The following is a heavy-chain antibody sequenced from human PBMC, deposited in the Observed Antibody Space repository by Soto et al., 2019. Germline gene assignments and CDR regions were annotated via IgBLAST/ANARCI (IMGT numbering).Heavy chain of an antibody. CDR2: IYYSGST. CDR1: GGSVSSGSYY. V-gene: IGHV4-61*01. Sequence: QVQLQESGPGLVKPSETLSLTCTVSGGSVSSGSYYWSWIRQPPGKGLEWIGYIYYSGSTNYNPYLESRVTLSVDTSKNQFSLKLSSVTAADTAVYYCASVTRTCISTSCYRYYYGMDVWGQGTTVTVSS. CDR3: ASVTRTCISTSCYRYYYGMDV. D-gene: IGHD2-2*02. J-gene: IGHJ6*02.